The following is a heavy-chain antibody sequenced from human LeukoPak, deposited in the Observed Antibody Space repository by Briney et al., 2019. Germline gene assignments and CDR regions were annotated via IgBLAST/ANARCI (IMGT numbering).Heavy chain of an antibody. Sequence: GASVKVSCKASGYTFTSYAMHWERQAPGQRLEWMGWINAGNGNTKYSQKFQGRVTITRDTSASTAYMELSSLRSEDTAVYYCARAPYYYDSSGYYSWGQGTLVTVSS. CDR2: INAGNGNT. J-gene: IGHJ4*02. CDR1: GYTFTSYA. D-gene: IGHD3-22*01. V-gene: IGHV1-3*01. CDR3: ARAPYYYDSSGYYS.